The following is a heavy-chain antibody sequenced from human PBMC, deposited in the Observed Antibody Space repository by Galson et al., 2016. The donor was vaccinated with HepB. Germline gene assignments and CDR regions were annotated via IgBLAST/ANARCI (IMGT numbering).Heavy chain of an antibody. V-gene: IGHV3-23*01. D-gene: IGHD6-13*01. CDR2: ISGSGGST. CDR1: GFTFSSCP. CDR3: ARAGSSWYFDY. J-gene: IGHJ4*02. Sequence: SLRLSCAASGFTFSSCPMRWVRQAPGKGLEWVSSISGSGGSTNYADSVKGRFTISRDNSKNTLYLQMNYLRAEDTAVYYCARAGSSWYFDYWGQGTLVTVSS.